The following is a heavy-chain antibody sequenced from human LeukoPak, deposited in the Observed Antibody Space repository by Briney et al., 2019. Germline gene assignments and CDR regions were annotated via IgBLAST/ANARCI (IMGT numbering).Heavy chain of an antibody. J-gene: IGHJ4*02. Sequence: SETLSLTCTVSGGSITSSYWSWLRQPPGKGLQWIGYFYYSGATNYNPSLKSRVTISVDTSKTQLSLKMTSMTVAVTAVYYCARSDARDGYNFGYWGQGTLVTVSS. CDR1: GGSITSSY. CDR3: ARSDARDGYNFGY. D-gene: IGHD5-24*01. V-gene: IGHV4-59*08. CDR2: FYYSGAT.